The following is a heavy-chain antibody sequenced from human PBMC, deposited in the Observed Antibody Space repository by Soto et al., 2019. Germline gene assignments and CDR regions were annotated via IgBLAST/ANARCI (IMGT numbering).Heavy chain of an antibody. D-gene: IGHD3-16*02. CDR2: ISGSGGST. CDR3: ANFRSGSKYRTY. CDR1: GFTFSSYA. J-gene: IGHJ4*02. V-gene: IGHV3-23*01. Sequence: GESLKISCAASGFTFSSYAMSWVRQAPGKGLEWVSAISGSGGSTYYADSVKGRFTISRDNSKNTLYLQMNSLRAEDTAVYYGANFRSGSKYRTYWGQGTLVTVSS.